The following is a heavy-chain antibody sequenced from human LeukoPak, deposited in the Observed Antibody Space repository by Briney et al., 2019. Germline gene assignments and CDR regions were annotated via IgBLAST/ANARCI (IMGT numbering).Heavy chain of an antibody. CDR1: GFTFSDYW. V-gene: IGHV3-74*01. J-gene: IGHJ4*02. CDR3: AREGYSSGWYGEFDY. D-gene: IGHD6-19*01. Sequence: GGSLRLSCAASGFTFSDYWMHWVRQAPGKGLVWVSRIASDGSSTSYADSVKGRFTISRDSAKNTLYVQMNSLRAEDTAVYYCAREGYSSGWYGEFDYWGQGTLVTVSS. CDR2: IASDGSST.